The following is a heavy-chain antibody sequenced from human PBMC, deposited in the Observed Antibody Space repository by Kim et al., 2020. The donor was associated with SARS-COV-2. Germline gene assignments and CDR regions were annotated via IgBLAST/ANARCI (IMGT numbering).Heavy chain of an antibody. D-gene: IGHD6-19*01. CDR1: GFTFSSYS. Sequence: GGSLRLSCAASGFTFSSYSMNWVRQAPGKGLEWVSSISSSSSYIYYADSVKGRFTISRDNAKNSLYLQMNSLRAEDTAVYYCAREGYEQWLGRLTVLMESYYYGMDVWGQGTTVTVSS. CDR2: ISSSSSYI. V-gene: IGHV3-21*01. J-gene: IGHJ6*02. CDR3: AREGYEQWLGRLTVLMESYYYGMDV.